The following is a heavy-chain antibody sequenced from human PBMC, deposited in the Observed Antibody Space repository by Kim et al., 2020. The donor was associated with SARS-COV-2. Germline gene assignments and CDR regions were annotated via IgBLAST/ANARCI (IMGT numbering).Heavy chain of an antibody. D-gene: IGHD2-2*01. V-gene: IGHV3-23*01. CDR3: AKDRGERGYIVIVPAASNIPY. CDR2: ISGSGGST. CDR1: GFTFSSYA. Sequence: GRSLRLSCAASGFTFSSYAMSWVRQAPGKGLEWVSAISGSGGSTYYADSVKGRFTISRDNSKNTLYLQMNSLRAEDTAVYYCAKDRGERGYIVIVPAASNIPYWGQGTLVTVSS. J-gene: IGHJ4*02.